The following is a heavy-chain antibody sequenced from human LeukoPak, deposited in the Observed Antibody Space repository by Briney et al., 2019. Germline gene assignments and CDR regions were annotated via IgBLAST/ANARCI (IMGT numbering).Heavy chain of an antibody. CDR3: ARAIDYDISGYYFDY. CDR2: INDSGST. D-gene: IGHD3-22*01. Sequence: SSETLSLTCAVYGGSFSGYYWSWIRQPPGKGLEWIGEINDSGSTSCSPSLKSRVSISVDTSKNQFSLKLSSVTAADTAVYYCARAIDYDISGYYFDYWGQGTLVTVSS. J-gene: IGHJ4*02. CDR1: GGSFSGYY. V-gene: IGHV4-34*01.